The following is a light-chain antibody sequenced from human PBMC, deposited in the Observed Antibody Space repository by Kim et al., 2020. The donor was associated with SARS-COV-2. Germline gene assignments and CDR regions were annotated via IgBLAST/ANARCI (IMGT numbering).Light chain of an antibody. Sequence: GDRVTITCRASQSITNWLAWYQQKPGKAPKLLIYDASSLESGVPSRFSGSGSGTEFTLTISSLHPDDFATYFCQQYNSYWTFGQGTKLEI. J-gene: IGKJ1*01. V-gene: IGKV1-5*01. CDR2: DAS. CDR3: QQYNSYWT. CDR1: QSITNW.